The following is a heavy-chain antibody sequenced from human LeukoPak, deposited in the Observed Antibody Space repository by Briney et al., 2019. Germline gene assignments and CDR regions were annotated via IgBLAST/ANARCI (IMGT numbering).Heavy chain of an antibody. CDR1: GFTFSSYA. V-gene: IGHV3-48*04. Sequence: PGGSLRLSCAASGFTFSSYAMSWVRQAPGKGLEWVSYISSSGSTIYYADSVKGRFTISRDNAKNSLYLQMNSLRAEDTAVYYCAREDLNWFDPWGQGTLVTVSS. CDR2: ISSSGSTI. J-gene: IGHJ5*02. CDR3: AREDLNWFDP.